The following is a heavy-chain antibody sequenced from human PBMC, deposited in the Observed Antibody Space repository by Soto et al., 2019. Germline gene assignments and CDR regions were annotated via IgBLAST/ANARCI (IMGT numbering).Heavy chain of an antibody. J-gene: IGHJ6*02. V-gene: IGHV1-69*01. D-gene: IGHD3-22*01. Sequence: QVHLLLQSGAEVKKPGSSVKVSCKASGGTPSNPPISWGRQAPGQGLEWMGGIIPVFGLVKYAQNFQGRVTITADESTNTAYMELSSLRPEDTAVYYCAGGRIVVVGSRAYYGMDVWGQGTTVTVSS. CDR2: IIPVFGLV. CDR1: GGTPSNPP. CDR3: AGGRIVVVGSRAYYGMDV.